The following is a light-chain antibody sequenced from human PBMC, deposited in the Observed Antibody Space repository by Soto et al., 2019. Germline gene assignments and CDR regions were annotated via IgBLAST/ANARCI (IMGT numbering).Light chain of an antibody. CDR3: SQYGSSRYT. Sequence: ETVLTQSPGTLSLSPGERATLSCRASQSVSTTWLAWYQQKPGQPPRLLIYGASSRPSGIPDRFSGSGSGTDVTLTISRLEPEDFAVYYCSQYGSSRYTFGQGTKLEIK. V-gene: IGKV3-20*01. J-gene: IGKJ2*01. CDR2: GAS. CDR1: QSVSTTW.